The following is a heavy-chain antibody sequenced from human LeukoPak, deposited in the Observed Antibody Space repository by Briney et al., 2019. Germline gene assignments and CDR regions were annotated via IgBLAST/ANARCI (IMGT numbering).Heavy chain of an antibody. CDR2: ISYDGSNK. J-gene: IGHJ4*02. V-gene: IGHV3-30*04. D-gene: IGHD3-22*01. Sequence: GGSLRLSCAASGFTFSSYAMHWVRQAPGKGLEWVAVISYDGSNKYYADSVKGRFTISRDNSKNTLYLQMNSLRAEDTAVYYCAKDSETYYYDSSGYYYLDYWGQGTLVTVSS. CDR1: GFTFSSYA. CDR3: AKDSETYYYDSSGYYYLDY.